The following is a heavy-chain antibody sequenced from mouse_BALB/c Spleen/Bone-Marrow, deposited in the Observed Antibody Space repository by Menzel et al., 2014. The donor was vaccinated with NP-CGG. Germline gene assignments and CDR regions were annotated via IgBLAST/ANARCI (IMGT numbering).Heavy chain of an antibody. Sequence: QVQLQQSGAELVRPGASVKLSCKALGYTFIDYEIHWVKQTPVHGLEWIGAIHPGSGGTAYNQKFKGKATLTADKYSSTVYMELSSLTSEDSVVYYCARLRQLGLRTIDYWGQGTTLTVPS. D-gene: IGHD3-2*01. J-gene: IGHJ2*01. CDR1: GYTFIDYE. V-gene: IGHV1-15*01. CDR3: ARLRQLGLRTIDY. CDR2: IHPGSGGT.